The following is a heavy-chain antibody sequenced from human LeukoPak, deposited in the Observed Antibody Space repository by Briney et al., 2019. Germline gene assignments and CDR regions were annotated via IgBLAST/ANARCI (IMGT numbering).Heavy chain of an antibody. J-gene: IGHJ4*02. CDR2: IKSKTDGGTT. CDR3: TTDPNDHMVRGVIKEDY. CDR1: GFTFSNAW. Sequence: GGSLRLSCAASGFTFSNAWMSWVRQAPGKGLEWVGRIKSKTDGGTTDYAAPVKGRFTISRDDSKNTLYLQMNSLKTEDTAVYYCTTDPNDHMVRGVIKEDYWGQGTLVTVSS. D-gene: IGHD3-10*01. V-gene: IGHV3-15*01.